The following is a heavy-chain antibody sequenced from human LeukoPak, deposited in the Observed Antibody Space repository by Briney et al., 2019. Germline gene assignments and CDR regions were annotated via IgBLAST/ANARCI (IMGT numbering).Heavy chain of an antibody. D-gene: IGHD5/OR15-5a*01. Sequence: GGSLRLSCPASGFTFSDYSMSWVRQAPGKGLEWVSSISSGSDYIYYADSVKGRFTISRDNARNSLYLQMSSLRAEDTAVYYCARSGSVSNYKGMDVWGQGTTVTVSS. V-gene: IGHV3-21*01. CDR2: ISSGSDYI. CDR3: ARSGSVSNYKGMDV. CDR1: GFTFSDYS. J-gene: IGHJ6*02.